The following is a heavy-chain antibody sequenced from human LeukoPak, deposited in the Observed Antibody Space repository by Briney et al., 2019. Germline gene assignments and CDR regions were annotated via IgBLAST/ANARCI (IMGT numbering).Heavy chain of an antibody. J-gene: IGHJ5*02. CDR2: ISPYNGNT. V-gene: IGHV1-18*01. Sequence: ASVKVSCKASGYTFTNYGITWVRQAPGQGLEWMGWISPYNGNTNYAQKLQGRVTMTTDTSTTTAYMELSRLRSDDTAVYYCARAAIAPQANWFDPWGQGTLVTVSS. CDR3: ARAAIAPQANWFDP. CDR1: GYTFTNYG.